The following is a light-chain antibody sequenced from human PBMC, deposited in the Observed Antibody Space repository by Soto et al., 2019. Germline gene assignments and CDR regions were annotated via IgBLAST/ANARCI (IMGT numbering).Light chain of an antibody. Sequence: DIQLTQSPSFLSASVGDRVTITCLASQDGTRYLAWYQQKPGKATNLLIYAASTLRSGVPSRFSGSGSETEFTLTISSLQPADFATYYCQQLNSYVFACGPGTKVDIK. CDR1: QDGTRY. V-gene: IGKV1-9*01. CDR3: QQLNSYVFA. J-gene: IGKJ3*01. CDR2: AAS.